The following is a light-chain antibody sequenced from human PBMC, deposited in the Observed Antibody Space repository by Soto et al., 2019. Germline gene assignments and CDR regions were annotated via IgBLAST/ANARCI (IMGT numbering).Light chain of an antibody. CDR1: SSDVGGYNY. CDR3: SSYTTSSPHVV. J-gene: IGLJ2*01. CDR2: DVS. V-gene: IGLV2-14*01. Sequence: QSALTQPASVSGSPGQSITISCTGTSSDVGGYNYVSWYQQHPGKPPKLMIYDVSNRPSGVSNRFSGSKSGNTASLTISGLQAEDEADYYCSSYTTSSPHVVFGGGTQLTVL.